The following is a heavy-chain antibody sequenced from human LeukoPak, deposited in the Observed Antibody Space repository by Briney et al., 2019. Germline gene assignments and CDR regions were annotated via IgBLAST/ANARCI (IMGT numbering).Heavy chain of an antibody. CDR1: GGSISSYY. V-gene: IGHV4-4*07. J-gene: IGHJ3*02. Sequence: SETLSLTCTVSGGSISSYYWSWIRQPAGKGLEWIGRIYTSGSTNYNPSPTSRVTMSVDTSKNQFSLKLSSVTAADTAVYYCARDFGGTYYGKDAFDIWGQGTMVTVSS. CDR2: IYTSGST. CDR3: ARDFGGTYYGKDAFDI. D-gene: IGHD1-26*01.